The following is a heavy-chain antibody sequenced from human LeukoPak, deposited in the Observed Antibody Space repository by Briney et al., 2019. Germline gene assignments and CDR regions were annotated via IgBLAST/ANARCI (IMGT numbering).Heavy chain of an antibody. CDR1: GLTFSSYE. V-gene: IGHV3-48*03. J-gene: IGHJ3*01. CDR2: ISTSGSI. CDR3: ARRFDL. Sequence: GGSLRLSCAASGLTFSSYEMNWVRQAPGKGLEWLSQISTSGSIYYADSVECRFTISRDNTKNSLYLQMNSLGVEDTAVYYCARRFDLWGEGTRVTVSS.